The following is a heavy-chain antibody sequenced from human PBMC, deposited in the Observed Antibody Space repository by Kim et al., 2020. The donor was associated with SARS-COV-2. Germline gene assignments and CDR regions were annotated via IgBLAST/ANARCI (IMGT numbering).Heavy chain of an antibody. V-gene: IGHV4-39*01. J-gene: IGHJ3*02. D-gene: IGHD3-16*01. Sequence: SETLSLTCTVSSGSIASNNFFWGWIRQPPGKGLEWIASIYHSGNTYHNPSLASRVTISVDTSKNQFSLKLSSVTAADTAVYYCARYDGTSGHAFDICGLG. CDR1: SGSIASNNFF. CDR2: IYHSGNT. CDR3: ARYDGTSGHAFDI.